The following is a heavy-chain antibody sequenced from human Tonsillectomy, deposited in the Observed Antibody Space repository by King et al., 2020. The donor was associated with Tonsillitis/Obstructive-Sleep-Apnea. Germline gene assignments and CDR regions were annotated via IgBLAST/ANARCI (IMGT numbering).Heavy chain of an antibody. D-gene: IGHD3-3*01. CDR1: GFTFSSYE. CDR3: ARAVRFSGPGY. Sequence: VQLVESGGGLVQPGGYLRLSCAASGFTFSSYEMNWVRQAPGKGLEWVSYISSSGSTIYYADSVKGRFTISRDNAKNSLYLQMNSLRAEDTAVYYCARAVRFSGPGYWGQGTLVTVSS. J-gene: IGHJ4*02. CDR2: ISSSGSTI. V-gene: IGHV3-48*03.